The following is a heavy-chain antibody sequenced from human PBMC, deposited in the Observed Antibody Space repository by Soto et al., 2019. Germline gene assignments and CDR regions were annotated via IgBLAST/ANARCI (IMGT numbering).Heavy chain of an antibody. J-gene: IGHJ4*02. V-gene: IGHV3-30-3*01. CDR1: AFTLSTYT. CDR2: ISFDGDTE. Sequence: QVQVVESGGGVVQPGGSLRLSCAASAFTLSTYTMHWVRQAPGKGLEWVAVISFDGDTEYNADSVKGRFTVSRDDSKNTLFLQMNSLRGEDTAVYYCARGATIDYWGQGTLVTVSS. CDR3: ARGATIDY.